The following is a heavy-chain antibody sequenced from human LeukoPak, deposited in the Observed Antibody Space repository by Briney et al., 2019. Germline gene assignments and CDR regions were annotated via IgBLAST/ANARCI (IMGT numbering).Heavy chain of an antibody. D-gene: IGHD5-12*01. CDR1: GGSFSGYY. J-gene: IGHJ5*02. CDR3: ARLRGYSGYA. CDR2: INHSGST. Sequence: SETLSLTCAVYGGSFSGYYWSWIRQPPGKGLEWIGEINHSGSTSYNPSLKSRVTISVDTSKNQFSLKLSSVTAADTAVYYCARLRGYSGYAWGQGTLVTVSS. V-gene: IGHV4-34*01.